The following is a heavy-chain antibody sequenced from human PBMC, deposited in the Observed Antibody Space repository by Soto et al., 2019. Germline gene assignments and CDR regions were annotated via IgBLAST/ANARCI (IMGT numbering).Heavy chain of an antibody. Sequence: SPRLSCASSGFTLSLYPLHWVCQPPGTGLGWVAVISKDGGSEYYADSVRGRFTISRDHSKSTLYREMNSRRTEDTAVYFCARDVGFGELSRRIYYYYGMDVWGRGTTVTVSS. J-gene: IGHJ6*01. V-gene: IGHV3-30*04. CDR2: ISKDGGSE. CDR3: ARDVGFGELSRRIYYYYGMDV. CDR1: GFTLSLYP. D-gene: IGHD3-10*01.